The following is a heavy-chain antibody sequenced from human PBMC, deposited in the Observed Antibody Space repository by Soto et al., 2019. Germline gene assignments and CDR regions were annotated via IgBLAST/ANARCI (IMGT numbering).Heavy chain of an antibody. CDR1: GGSISSSSYY. V-gene: IGHV4-39*02. CDR2: IYYSGST. D-gene: IGHD3-22*01. Sequence: PSETLSLTCSVSGGSISSSSYYWGWIRQPPGKGLEWIGSIYYSGSTYYNPSLKSRVTISVDTSKNQFSLKLSSVTAADTPVYYCAREEYYHDSSGYLNAFDIWGQGTMVTVSS. J-gene: IGHJ3*02. CDR3: AREEYYHDSSGYLNAFDI.